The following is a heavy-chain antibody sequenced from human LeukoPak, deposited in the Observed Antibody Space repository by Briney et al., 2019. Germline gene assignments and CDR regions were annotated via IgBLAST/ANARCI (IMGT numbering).Heavy chain of an antibody. CDR3: ARDILGSQTPFGY. Sequence: GGSLRLSCAASGFTFSSYNMNWVRQAPGKGLEWVSSISSSSSYIYYADSVKGRFTISRDNARNSLFLQMNSLRAEDTAAYYCARDILGSQTPFGYWGQGTLVTVSS. V-gene: IGHV3-21*01. CDR2: ISSSSSYI. J-gene: IGHJ4*02. D-gene: IGHD1-26*01. CDR1: GFTFSSYN.